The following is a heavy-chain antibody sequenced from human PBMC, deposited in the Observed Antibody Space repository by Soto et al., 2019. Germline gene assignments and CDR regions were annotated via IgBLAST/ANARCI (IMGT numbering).Heavy chain of an antibody. CDR3: ARDGSHYDVDY. CDR1: GFSFSPSG. CDR2: IWNDGSTT. V-gene: IGHV3-33*01. D-gene: IGHD4-4*01. Sequence: LVESGGGVAQPGRSLRLSCATSGFSFSPSGMHWVRQAPGKGLEWVAIIWNDGSTTHYADSVKGRFTISRDNSKNTLYLQMNSLRDEDTAVYYCARDGSHYDVDYWGQGTLVTVSS. J-gene: IGHJ4*02.